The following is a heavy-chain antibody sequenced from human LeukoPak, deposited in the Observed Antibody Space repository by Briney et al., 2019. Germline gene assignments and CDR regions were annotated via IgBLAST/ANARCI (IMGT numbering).Heavy chain of an antibody. Sequence: PGGSLRLSCAASGFSFSNHYINWVRQAPGKGLEWVAFIQFDESSKNYADSVKGRFTISRDNSKNTVYLQVNSLRAEDTAVYYCAKEDGTVVVSTFGDWGQGTLVTVSS. V-gene: IGHV3-30*02. J-gene: IGHJ4*02. CDR1: GFSFSNHY. D-gene: IGHD3-22*01. CDR3: AKEDGTVVVSTFGD. CDR2: IQFDESSK.